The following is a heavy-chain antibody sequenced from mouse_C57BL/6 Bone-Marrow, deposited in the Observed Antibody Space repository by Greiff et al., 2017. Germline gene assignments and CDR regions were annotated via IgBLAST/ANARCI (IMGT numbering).Heavy chain of an antibody. CDR3: ARDRGSYGSSYDWYFDV. CDR2: ISYDGSN. V-gene: IGHV3-6*01. D-gene: IGHD1-1*01. Sequence: ESGPGLVKPSQSLSITCSVTGYSITSGYSWNWIRQFPGNTLEWMGYISYDGSNNYNPSPKNRISITRYTYKNQFFLKLNAVTTEDTATDYGARDRGSYGSSYDWYFDVWGTGTTVTVAS. J-gene: IGHJ1*03. CDR1: GYSITSGYS.